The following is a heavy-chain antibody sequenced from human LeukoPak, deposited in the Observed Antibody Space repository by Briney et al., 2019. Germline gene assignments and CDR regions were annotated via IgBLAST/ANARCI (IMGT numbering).Heavy chain of an antibody. J-gene: IGHJ1*01. Sequence: SETLSLTCTVSGGSISTYYWSWLRQPPGKGLEWIGYIYYSGTTNYNPSLKSRVTISVDTSKNQFSLNLSSVTAADTAVYYCARSLGTYYYDISSFVYFQHWGQGTLVTVSS. CDR1: GGSISTYY. V-gene: IGHV4-59*01. CDR2: IYYSGTT. D-gene: IGHD3-22*01. CDR3: ARSLGTYYYDISSFVYFQH.